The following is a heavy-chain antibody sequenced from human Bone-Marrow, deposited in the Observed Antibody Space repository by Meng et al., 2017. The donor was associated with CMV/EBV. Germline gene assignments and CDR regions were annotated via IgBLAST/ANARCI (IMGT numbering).Heavy chain of an antibody. Sequence: GGSLRLSCAASGFTFSSYGMHWVRQAPGKGLEWVAVIWYDGSNKYYADSVKGRFTISRDNSKNTLYLQMNSLRAEDTAVYYCAKDPPQKLGGMDVWGQGTTVTVSS. CDR1: GFTFSSYG. V-gene: IGHV3-33*06. D-gene: IGHD3-10*01. CDR3: AKDPPQKLGGMDV. J-gene: IGHJ6*02. CDR2: IWYDGSNK.